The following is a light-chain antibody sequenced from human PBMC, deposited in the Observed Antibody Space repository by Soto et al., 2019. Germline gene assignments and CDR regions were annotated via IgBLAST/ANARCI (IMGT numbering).Light chain of an antibody. CDR3: QQSYSTPIT. J-gene: IGKJ5*01. CDR2: AAS. Sequence: DIQMTQSPSSLSASVGDRVTITCRASQSISSYLNWYQQKPGKAPKLLIYAASSLQSGVPSRFSGSGSGTDFTLTISSLQPEDFATYYCQQSYSTPITFGQGTRRENK. CDR1: QSISSY. V-gene: IGKV1-39*01.